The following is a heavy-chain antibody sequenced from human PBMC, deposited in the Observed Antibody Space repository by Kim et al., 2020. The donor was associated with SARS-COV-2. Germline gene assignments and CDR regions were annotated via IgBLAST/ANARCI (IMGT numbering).Heavy chain of an antibody. J-gene: IGHJ4*02. Sequence: SHDYTPALKGRVTISVGKAKIPFSLKLSSVTAADTAVYYCARWGSYGHDYWGQGTLVTVSS. D-gene: IGHD5-18*01. CDR3: ARWGSYGHDY. CDR2: SH. V-gene: IGHV4-30-2*04.